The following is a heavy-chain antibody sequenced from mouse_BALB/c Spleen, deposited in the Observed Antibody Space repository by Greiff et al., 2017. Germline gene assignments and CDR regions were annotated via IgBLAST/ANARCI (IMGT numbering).Heavy chain of an antibody. CDR1: GYTFTSYW. D-gene: IGHD1-1*01. CDR2: IYPGDGDT. Sequence: VQLQQSGAELAKPGASVKMSCKASGYTFTSYWMHWVKQRPGQGLEWIGAIYPGDGDTRYTQKFKGKATLTADKSSSTAYMQLSSLASEDSAVYYCARGLRRYAMDYWGQGTSVTVSS. V-gene: IGHV1-87*01. J-gene: IGHJ4*01. CDR3: ARGLRRYAMDY.